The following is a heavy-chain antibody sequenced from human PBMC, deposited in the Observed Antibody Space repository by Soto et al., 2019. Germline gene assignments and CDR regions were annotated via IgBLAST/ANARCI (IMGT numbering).Heavy chain of an antibody. CDR2: IYYSGST. CDR3: ARAVTVVSNFDY. Sequence: QVQLQESGPGLVKPSQTLSLTCTVSGGSIRSGGYYWSWIRQHPGKDLEWIGYIYYSGSTYYNPSLRRRVTISVDTSKNHFSLKLSSVTAADTAVYYCARAVTVVSNFDYWGQGTLVAVSS. D-gene: IGHD2-15*01. J-gene: IGHJ4*02. CDR1: GGSIRSGGYY. V-gene: IGHV4-31*03.